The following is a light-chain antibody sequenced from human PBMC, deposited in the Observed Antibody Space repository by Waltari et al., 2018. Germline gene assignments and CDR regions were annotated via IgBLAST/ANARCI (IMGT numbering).Light chain of an antibody. CDR2: EDN. V-gene: IGLV3-10*01. Sequence: SSELTQPPSVSVSPGQTARITCSGDTLPKKYVYWYHQKSGRAPVLVIYEDNKRPAGMFERFSRSSSGTIAALTISGAQVEDEGDYYCYSTLGSDNHGAVFGGGTTLTVL. J-gene: IGLJ3*02. CDR3: YSTLGSDNHGAV. CDR1: TLPKKY.